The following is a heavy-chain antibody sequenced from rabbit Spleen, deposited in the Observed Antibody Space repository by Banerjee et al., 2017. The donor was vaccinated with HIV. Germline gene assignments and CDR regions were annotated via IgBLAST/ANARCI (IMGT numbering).Heavy chain of an antibody. V-gene: IGHV1S40*01. CDR3: ARDLDGVIGWNFGW. CDR2: IAGSSSGFT. CDR1: GFSFSSGYD. Sequence: VESGGGLVKPGASLTLTCTASGFSFSSGYDMCWVRQAPGKGLEWISCIAGSSSGFTYSATWAKGRFTCSKTSSTTVTLQMTSLTAADTATYFCARDLDGVIGWNFGWWGPGTLVTVS. J-gene: IGHJ4*01. D-gene: IGHD4-1*01.